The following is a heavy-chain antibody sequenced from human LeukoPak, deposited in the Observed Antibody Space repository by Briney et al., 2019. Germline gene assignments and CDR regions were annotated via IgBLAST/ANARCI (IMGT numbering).Heavy chain of an antibody. J-gene: IGHJ4*02. D-gene: IGHD5-24*01. Sequence: GRSLRLSCAASGFTFSSYGMHWVRQAPGKGLEWVAVIWIDGSNKYYADSVKGRFTISRDNSKNTLYPQMNSLRAEDTAVYYCAKSRRWLQFCDSWGQGTLLTVSS. V-gene: IGHV3-33*06. CDR2: IWIDGSNK. CDR1: GFTFSSYG. CDR3: AKSRRWLQFCDS.